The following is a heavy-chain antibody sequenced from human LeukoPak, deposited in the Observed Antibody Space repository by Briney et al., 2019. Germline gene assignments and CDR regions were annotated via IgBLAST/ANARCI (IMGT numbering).Heavy chain of an antibody. D-gene: IGHD3-10*01. CDR3: AKDANTYYYGSGRYSGAFDI. CDR1: RFTFSSYA. CDR2: ISATGGST. V-gene: IGHV3-23*01. Sequence: GGSLRLSCAASRFTFSSYAMSWVRQAPGKGLEWVSAISATGGSTYYADSVKGRLTISRDNSRNTLYLQMNSLRAEDTAVYYCAKDANTYYYGSGRYSGAFDIWGQGTMVTVSS. J-gene: IGHJ3*02.